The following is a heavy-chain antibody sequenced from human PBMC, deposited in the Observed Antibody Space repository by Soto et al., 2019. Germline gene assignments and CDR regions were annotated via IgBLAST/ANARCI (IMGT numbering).Heavy chain of an antibody. V-gene: IGHV2-5*01. CDR3: ARTLRSYDFLTGYYPPYFDF. J-gene: IGHJ4*02. CDR2: IYWNDDK. D-gene: IGHD3-9*01. CDR1: GFSLRTSGVG. Sequence: GSGPTLVNPTQTLTLTCTFSGFSLRTSGVGVSWIRQPPGKALEWLALIYWNDDKHYSPSLRGTLTVTKDTSKNQVVLTMTNMDPVDTATYYCARTLRSYDFLTGYYPPYFDFWGLGRLVTVSS.